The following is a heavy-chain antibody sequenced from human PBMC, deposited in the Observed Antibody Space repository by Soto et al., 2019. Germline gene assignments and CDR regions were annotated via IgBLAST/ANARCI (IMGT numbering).Heavy chain of an antibody. CDR1: GFTFDDYT. Sequence: GGSLRLSCAASGFTFDDYTMHWVRQAPGKGLEWVSLISWDGGSTYYADSVKGRFNISRDNSKNSLYLQMNSLRTEDTALYYCAKDIYNDAVYGDLEYYYYGMDVWGQGTTVTVS. V-gene: IGHV3-43*01. CDR2: ISWDGGST. CDR3: AKDIYNDAVYGDLEYYYYGMDV. D-gene: IGHD4-17*01. J-gene: IGHJ6*02.